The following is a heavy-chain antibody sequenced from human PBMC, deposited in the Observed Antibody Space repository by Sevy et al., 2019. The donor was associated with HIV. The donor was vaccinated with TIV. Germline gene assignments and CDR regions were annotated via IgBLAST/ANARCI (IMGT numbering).Heavy chain of an antibody. D-gene: IGHD6-13*01. CDR1: GFTLNSYW. Sequence: GGSLRLSCAASGFTLNSYWMSWVRQAPGKGLEWVANINQDGSVKYYVDSVKGRFTISRDNARNSLYLRMNSLRAEDTELSYCVRAIASAGSFWGQGTLVTVSS. V-gene: IGHV3-7*01. CDR3: VRAIASAGSF. CDR2: INQDGSVK. J-gene: IGHJ4*02.